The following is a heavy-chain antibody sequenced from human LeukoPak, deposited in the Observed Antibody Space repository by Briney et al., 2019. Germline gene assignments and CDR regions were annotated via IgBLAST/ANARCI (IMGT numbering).Heavy chain of an antibody. D-gene: IGHD2-2*01. CDR1: GFTFSTHV. CDR3: AKGSTSWDGYKGGYDP. Sequence: QPGGSLKLSCEASGFTFSTHVMNWVRRAPGKGLEWVSVISESGRTYYADSVKGRFTISRDNSKNTLYLQMNSLRVEDTAKYYCAKGSTSWDGYKGGYDPWGQGTQVTV. J-gene: IGHJ5*02. CDR2: ISESGRT. V-gene: IGHV3-23*01.